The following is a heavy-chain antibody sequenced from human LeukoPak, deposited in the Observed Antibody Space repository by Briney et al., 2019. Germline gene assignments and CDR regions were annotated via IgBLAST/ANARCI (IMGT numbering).Heavy chain of an antibody. CDR1: GFTFRSYG. Sequence: GGSLRLSCAASGFTFRSYGMTWVRQAPGKGLEWVASIKQDGSEKYYVDSVKGRVTISRDNAKNSLYLQMNSLRAEDTAVYYCARVFGAGYSDYWGQGTLVTVSS. J-gene: IGHJ4*02. D-gene: IGHD4/OR15-4a*01. CDR2: IKQDGSEK. CDR3: ARVFGAGYSDY. V-gene: IGHV3-7*01.